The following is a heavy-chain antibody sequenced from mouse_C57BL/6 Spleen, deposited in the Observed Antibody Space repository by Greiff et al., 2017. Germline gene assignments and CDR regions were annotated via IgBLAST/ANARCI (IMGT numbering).Heavy chain of an antibody. CDR1: GYTFTSYT. J-gene: IGHJ3*01. CDR2: INPSSGYT. Sequence: VKLVESGAELARPGASVKMSCKASGYTFTSYTMHWVKQRPGQGLEWIGYINPSSGYTKYNQKFKDKATLTADKSSSTAYMQLSSLTSEDSAVYYCAREGYDLSWFAYWGQGTLVTVSA. V-gene: IGHV1-4*01. D-gene: IGHD2-3*01. CDR3: AREGYDLSWFAY.